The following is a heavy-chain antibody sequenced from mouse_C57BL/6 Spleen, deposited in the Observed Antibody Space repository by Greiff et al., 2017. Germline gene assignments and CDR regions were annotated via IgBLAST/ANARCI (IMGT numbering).Heavy chain of an antibody. D-gene: IGHD2-12*01. J-gene: IGHJ4*01. CDR2: ISYDGSN. CDR1: GYSITSGYY. Sequence: EVQLVESGPGLVKPSQSLSITCSVTGYSITSGYYWNWIRQFPGNKLEWMGYISYDGSNNYNPSLKNRISITRDTSKNQFFLKLNSVTTEDTATYYCARDYDYAMDYWGQGTSVTVSS. CDR3: ARDYDYAMDY. V-gene: IGHV3-6*01.